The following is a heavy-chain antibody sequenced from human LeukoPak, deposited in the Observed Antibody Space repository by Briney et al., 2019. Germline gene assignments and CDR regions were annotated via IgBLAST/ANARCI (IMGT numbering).Heavy chain of an antibody. V-gene: IGHV3-23*01. D-gene: IGHD4-23*01. CDR1: GFSFSTHA. CDR3: AKDQGQAVVPRRFDY. Sequence: PRGSLRLSCAASGFSFSTHAMSWVRQAPGKWLEWVSTIYYSGGNTYSADSVKGRFTISRDNAKNMLYLQMNSLRAEDTAIYYCAKDQGQAVVPRRFDYWGQGTLVTVSS. J-gene: IGHJ4*02. CDR2: IYYSGGNT.